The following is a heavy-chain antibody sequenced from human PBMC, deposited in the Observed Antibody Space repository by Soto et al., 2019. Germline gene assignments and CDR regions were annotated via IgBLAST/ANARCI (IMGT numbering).Heavy chain of an antibody. Sequence: SETLSLTCTVSGGSISSGGYYWSWIRQHPGKGLEWIGYIYYSGSTYYNPSLKSRVTISVDTSKNQFSLKLSSVTAADTAVYYCARVMDAFYSYYDSSGYSFAHQTSYYFDYWGQGTLVTVSS. V-gene: IGHV4-31*03. CDR1: GGSISSGGYY. CDR3: ARVMDAFYSYYDSSGYSFAHQTSYYFDY. J-gene: IGHJ4*02. CDR2: IYYSGST. D-gene: IGHD3-22*01.